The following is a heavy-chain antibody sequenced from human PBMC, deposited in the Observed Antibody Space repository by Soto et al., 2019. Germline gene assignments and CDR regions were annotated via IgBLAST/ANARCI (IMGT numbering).Heavy chain of an antibody. J-gene: IGHJ4*02. V-gene: IGHV3-23*01. CDR1: GFTFSTYA. Sequence: EVQLLESGGGLVQPGGSLRLSCTASGFTFSTYAMSWVRQAPGTGLAWVSTISDSGSTYYADSVKGRFTISRDNSKNTLYLEMNSLRAADTAVYYCAKDKGGRYCSRTSCLYSFDYWGQGTLVTVSS. D-gene: IGHD2-2*01. CDR2: ISDSGST. CDR3: AKDKGGRYCSRTSCLYSFDY.